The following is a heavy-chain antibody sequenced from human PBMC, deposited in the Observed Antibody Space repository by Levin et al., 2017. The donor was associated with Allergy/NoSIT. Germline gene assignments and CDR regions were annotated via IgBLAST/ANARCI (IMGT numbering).Heavy chain of an antibody. CDR3: ARGPRATTVTTEFDYDGMDG. D-gene: IGHD4-17*01. V-gene: IGHV4-30-4*01. CDR1: GGSISSGDYY. Sequence: SQTLSLTCTVSGGSISSGDYYWSWIRQPPGKGLEWIGYIYYSGSTYYNPTLKSRVTISVDTSKNQFSLKLSSVTAADTAVYYCARGPRATTVTTEFDYDGMDGWGQGTTVTVSS. J-gene: IGHJ6*02. CDR2: IYYSGST.